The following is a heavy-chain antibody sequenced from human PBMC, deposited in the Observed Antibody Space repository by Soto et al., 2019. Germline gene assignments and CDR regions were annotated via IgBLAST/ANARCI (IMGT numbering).Heavy chain of an antibody. V-gene: IGHV1-69*06. Sequence: QMQLVQSGAEVKKPGSSVKVSCKASGGTLSSFINYPINWVRQAPGQGLEWMGGIVPNVGTVNYAQKIQGRVTITADKSTGTAYMEVSSLRSEDTALYYCARRDTSGFLRYFDNWGQGTLVTVSS. J-gene: IGHJ4*02. CDR2: IVPNVGTV. CDR1: GGTLSSFINYP. CDR3: ARRDTSGFLRYFDN. D-gene: IGHD3-3*01.